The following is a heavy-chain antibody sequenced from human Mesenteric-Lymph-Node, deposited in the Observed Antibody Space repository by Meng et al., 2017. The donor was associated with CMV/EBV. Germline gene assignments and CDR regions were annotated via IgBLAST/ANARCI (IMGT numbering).Heavy chain of an antibody. D-gene: IGHD3-16*01. CDR3: ARDPSDRGVFDI. J-gene: IGHJ3*02. Sequence: SETLSLTCTVSGGSISSGDYYWSWIRQPPGKGLEWIGYIYYSGSTYYNPSLKSRVTISVDTSKNQFSLKLSSVTAADTAVYYCARDPSDRGVFDIWGQGTMVTVSS. V-gene: IGHV4-30-4*08. CDR1: GGSISSGDYY. CDR2: IYYSGST.